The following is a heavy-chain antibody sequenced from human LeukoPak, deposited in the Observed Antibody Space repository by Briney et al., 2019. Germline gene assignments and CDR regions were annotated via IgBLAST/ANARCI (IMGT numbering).Heavy chain of an antibody. CDR1: GFTFSSYG. Sequence: GGSLRLSWAASGFTFSSYGMHWVRQAPGKGLEWVAVISYDGSNKYYADSVKGRFTISRDNSKNTLYLQMNSLRAEDTAVYYCAKLVGSTSNFDYWGQGTLVTVSS. D-gene: IGHD6-25*01. V-gene: IGHV3-30*18. CDR2: ISYDGSNK. J-gene: IGHJ4*02. CDR3: AKLVGSTSNFDY.